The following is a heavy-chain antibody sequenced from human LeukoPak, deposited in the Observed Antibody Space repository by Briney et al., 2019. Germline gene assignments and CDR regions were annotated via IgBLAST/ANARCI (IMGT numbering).Heavy chain of an antibody. J-gene: IGHJ4*02. V-gene: IGHV4-59*01. CDR3: ARDQVAVAGMGFDY. D-gene: IGHD6-19*01. Sequence: TPSETLSLTCTVSGGSISSYYWSWIRQPPGKGLEWIGYIYYSGSTNYNPSLKSRVTISVDTSKNQFSLKLSSVTAADTAVYYCARDQVAVAGMGFDYWGQGTLVTVSS. CDR2: IYYSGST. CDR1: GGSISSYY.